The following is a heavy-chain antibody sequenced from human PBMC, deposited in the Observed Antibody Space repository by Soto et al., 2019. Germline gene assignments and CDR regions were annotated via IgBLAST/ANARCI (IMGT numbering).Heavy chain of an antibody. J-gene: IGHJ4*02. Sequence: PSQTLSLTCAISGDSVSSNSAALNLIKQSPSRGLEWLGRTLYRSKWYNDYAVSVKSRITINPDTSRNQFSLHLNSVTPDDTAVYYCARYPSSSRDLDYWGQGTLVTVSS. CDR2: TLYRSKWYN. CDR1: GDSVSSNSAA. CDR3: ARYPSSSRDLDY. D-gene: IGHD6-6*01. V-gene: IGHV6-1*01.